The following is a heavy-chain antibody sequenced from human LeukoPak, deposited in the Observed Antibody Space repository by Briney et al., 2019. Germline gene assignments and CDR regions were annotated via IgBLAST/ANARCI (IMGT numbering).Heavy chain of an antibody. Sequence: SETLSLTCTVSGGSISSYYWSWIRQPPGKGLEWIGEINHSGSTNYNPSLKSRVTISVDTSKNQFSLKLSSVTAADTAVYYRAAAGRTLGQWLVPSWGQGTLVTVSS. V-gene: IGHV4-34*01. CDR1: GGSISSYY. D-gene: IGHD6-19*01. CDR2: INHSGST. J-gene: IGHJ5*02. CDR3: AAAGRTLGQWLVPS.